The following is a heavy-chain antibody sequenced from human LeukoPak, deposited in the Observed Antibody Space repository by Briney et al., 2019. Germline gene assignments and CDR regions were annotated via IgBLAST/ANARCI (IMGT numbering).Heavy chain of an antibody. V-gene: IGHV4-34*01. D-gene: IGHD3-3*01. Sequence: SETLSLTCAVYGGSFSGYYWTWIRQPPGKGLEWIGEMNHSGSANYNPSLKSQVTISVDTSKNQCSLRLSSVTAADTAVYYCARENRDDFWSGNNWFDPWGQGTLVTVSS. CDR1: GGSFSGYY. CDR3: ARENRDDFWSGNNWFDP. J-gene: IGHJ5*02. CDR2: MNHSGSA.